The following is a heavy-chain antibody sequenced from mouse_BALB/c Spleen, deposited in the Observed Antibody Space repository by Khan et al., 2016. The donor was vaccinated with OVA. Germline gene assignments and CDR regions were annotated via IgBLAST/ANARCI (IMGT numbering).Heavy chain of an antibody. D-gene: IGHD2-14*01. V-gene: IGHV1-4*01. J-gene: IGHJ4*01. Sequence: VQLQQSGAELARPGASVKMSCKASGYTFTSNTMHWVKQRPGQGLEWIGYISPRSSYTNYNQKFKDKATLPADKSSSPAYMQLSSLTSEDSAGYYCARRTTGYAMDYWGQGTSVTVSS. CDR2: ISPRSSYT. CDR1: GYTFTSNT. CDR3: ARRTTGYAMDY.